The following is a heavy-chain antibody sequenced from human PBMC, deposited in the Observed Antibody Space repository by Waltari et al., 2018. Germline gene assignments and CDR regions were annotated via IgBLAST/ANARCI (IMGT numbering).Heavy chain of an antibody. V-gene: IGHV4-59*11. CDR2: SHYSGST. J-gene: IGHJ4*02. CDR1: GGSISSHY. D-gene: IGHD6-6*01. Sequence: QVQLQESGPGLVKPSETLSLTCTVSGGSISSHYWSWIRQPPGKGLEWIGYSHYSGSTNSNPSLKSRVTISVDTSKNQFSLKLSSVTAADTAVYYCARFRREITYSSSSWGWVDYWGQGTLVTVSS. CDR3: ARFRREITYSSSSWGWVDY.